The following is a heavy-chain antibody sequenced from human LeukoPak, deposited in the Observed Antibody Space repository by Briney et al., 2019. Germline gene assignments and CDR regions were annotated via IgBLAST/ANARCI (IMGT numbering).Heavy chain of an antibody. D-gene: IGHD2-2*01. CDR2: IYYSGST. CDR1: GGPIRCSY. CDR3: ARLGRTSYWYFDL. J-gene: IGHJ2*01. V-gene: IGHV4-59*08. Sequence: PSETLSLPCTVSGGPIRCSYWRWFRHPPRTGPAWIGYIYYSGSTNYNPSLKSRVTISVDTSKNQFSLKLSSVTAADTAVYYCARLGRTSYWYFDLWGRGTLVTVSS.